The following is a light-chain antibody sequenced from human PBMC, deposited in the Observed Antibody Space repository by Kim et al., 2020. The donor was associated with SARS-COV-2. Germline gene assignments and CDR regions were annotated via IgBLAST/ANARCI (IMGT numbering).Light chain of an antibody. CDR1: SLRSYF. CDR3: NCRHSRGRYYV. CDR2: AKN. J-gene: IGLJ1*01. V-gene: IGLV3-19*01. Sequence: SSELTQDPAVSVALGQTVRITCQGDSLRSYFANWYQQKPGQAPVVVIYAKNNRPSGIPDRFSGSGSGNTASLTITGAQAEDEADYYCNCRHSRGRYYVLG.